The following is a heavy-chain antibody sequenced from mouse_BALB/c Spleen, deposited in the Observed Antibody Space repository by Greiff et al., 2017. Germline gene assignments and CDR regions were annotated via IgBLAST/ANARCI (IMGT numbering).Heavy chain of an antibody. CDR2: ISSGGSYT. Sequence: DVKLQESGGDLVKPGGSLKLSCAASGFTFSSYGMSWVRQTPDKRLEWVATISSGGSYTYYPDSVKGRFTISRDNAKNTLYLQMSSLKSEDTAMYYCARQGYGFAYWGQGTLVTVSA. CDR3: ARQGYGFAY. CDR1: GFTFSSYG. V-gene: IGHV5-6*02. D-gene: IGHD2-14*01. J-gene: IGHJ3*01.